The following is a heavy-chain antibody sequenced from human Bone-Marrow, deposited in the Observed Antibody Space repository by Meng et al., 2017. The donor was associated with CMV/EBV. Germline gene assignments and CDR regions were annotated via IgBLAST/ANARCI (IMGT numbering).Heavy chain of an antibody. Sequence: GGSLRLSCAASGFTFSSYSMNWVRQAPGKGLEWVSSISSSSSYIYYADSVKGRFTISRDNAKNSLYLQMNSLRAEDTAVYYCASDGVLVGSPSYWGQGMRVTVSS. J-gene: IGHJ4*02. CDR3: ASDGVLVGSPSY. D-gene: IGHD1-26*01. V-gene: IGHV3-21*01. CDR1: GFTFSSYS. CDR2: ISSSSSYI.